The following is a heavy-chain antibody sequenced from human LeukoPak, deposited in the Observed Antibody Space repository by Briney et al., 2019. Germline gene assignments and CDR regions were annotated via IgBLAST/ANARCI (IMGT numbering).Heavy chain of an antibody. CDR1: GFTVSSNY. CDR3: ARGGLYDILTGDAFDI. Sequence: GSLRLSCAASGFTVSSNYMSWVRQAPGKGLEWVSVIYSGGSTYYADSVKGRFTISRDNAKNSLYLQMNSLRAEDTAVYYCARGGLYDILTGDAFDIWGQGTMVTVSS. J-gene: IGHJ3*02. D-gene: IGHD3-9*01. CDR2: IYSGGST. V-gene: IGHV3-66*01.